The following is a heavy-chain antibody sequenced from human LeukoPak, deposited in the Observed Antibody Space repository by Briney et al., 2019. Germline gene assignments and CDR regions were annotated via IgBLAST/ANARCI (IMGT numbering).Heavy chain of an antibody. Sequence: GGSLRLSCAASGFTFSSYAMSWVRQAPGKGLEWVSAISGSGGSTYYADSVKGRFTISRDNSKNTLCLQMNSLRAEDTGVYYCARSSYCGGDCYWGLFDSWGQGTLVTVSS. V-gene: IGHV3-23*01. J-gene: IGHJ4*02. D-gene: IGHD2-21*02. CDR1: GFTFSSYA. CDR3: ARSSYCGGDCYWGLFDS. CDR2: ISGSGGST.